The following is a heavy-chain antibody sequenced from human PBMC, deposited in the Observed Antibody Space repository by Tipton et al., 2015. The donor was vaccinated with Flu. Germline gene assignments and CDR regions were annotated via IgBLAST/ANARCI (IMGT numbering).Heavy chain of an antibody. CDR3: ARDRLSRGFDP. D-gene: IGHD6-6*01. CDR1: GGSISSYY. V-gene: IGHV4-4*07. CDR2: IYTSGST. J-gene: IGHJ5*02. Sequence: TLSLTCTVSGGSISSYYWSWIRQPAGKGLEWIGRIYTSGSTNYNPSLKSRATMSVDTSKNQFSLKLYSVTAADTAVYYCARDRLSRGFDPWGQGTLVTVSA.